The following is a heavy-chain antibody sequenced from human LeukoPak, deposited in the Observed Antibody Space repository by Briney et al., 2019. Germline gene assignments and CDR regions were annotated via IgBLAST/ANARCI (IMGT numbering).Heavy chain of an antibody. Sequence: GGSLRLSCTASGFTVSNNYMSWVRQAPGKGLEWVAVISYDGSNKYYADSVKGRFTISRDNSKNTLYLQMNSLRAEDTAVYYCAGPRARESQFDYWGQGTLVTVSS. CDR3: AGPRARESQFDY. D-gene: IGHD2/OR15-2a*01. V-gene: IGHV3-30-3*01. CDR2: ISYDGSNK. CDR1: GFTVSNNY. J-gene: IGHJ4*02.